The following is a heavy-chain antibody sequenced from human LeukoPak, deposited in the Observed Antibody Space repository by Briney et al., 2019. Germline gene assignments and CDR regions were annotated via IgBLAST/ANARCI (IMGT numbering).Heavy chain of an antibody. D-gene: IGHD3-10*01. Sequence: SETLSLTCTVSGGSISSSSYYWGWIRQPPGKGLEWIGSIYYSGSTYYNPSLKSRVTISVDTSKNQFSLKLSSVTAADTAVYYCARMSKSRLLWSEDYYYMDVWGKGTTVTISS. CDR3: ARMSKSRLLWSEDYYYMDV. CDR1: GGSISSSSYY. CDR2: IYYSGST. J-gene: IGHJ6*03. V-gene: IGHV4-39*07.